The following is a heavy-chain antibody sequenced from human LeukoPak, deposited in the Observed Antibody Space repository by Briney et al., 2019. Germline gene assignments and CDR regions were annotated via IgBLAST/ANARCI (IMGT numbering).Heavy chain of an antibody. Sequence: TSETLSLTCNVSGGSISSGDKYWSWIRQPPGKGLEWIGYIYYSGSTYYNPSLKSRLTISVDTSENQFSLHLTSVTAADTAVYFWARVTQWAGLDFWGQGTLVTVSS. J-gene: IGHJ4*02. V-gene: IGHV4-30-4*01. CDR2: IYYSGST. CDR1: GGSISSGDKY. D-gene: IGHD2-21*02. CDR3: ARVTQWAGLDF.